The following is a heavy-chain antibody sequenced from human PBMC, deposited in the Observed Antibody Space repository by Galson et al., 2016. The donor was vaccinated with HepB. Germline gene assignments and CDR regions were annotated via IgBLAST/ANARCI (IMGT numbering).Heavy chain of an antibody. CDR2: IGTAGDT. Sequence: SLRLSCAASGFALRSCDMYWVRQTTGKGLEWVSSIGTAGDTYYPGSVRGRFTVSRENANNSLYLQMNSLRAGYTAVYFCARVTFTCDGGGCRYYGMDVWGTGTTVTVSP. CDR3: ARVTFTCDGGGCRYYGMDV. CDR1: GFALRSCD. J-gene: IGHJ6*04. D-gene: IGHD2-21*01. V-gene: IGHV3-13*01.